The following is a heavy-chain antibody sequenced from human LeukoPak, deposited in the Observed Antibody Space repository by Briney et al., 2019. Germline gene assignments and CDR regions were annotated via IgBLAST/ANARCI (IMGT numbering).Heavy chain of an antibody. Sequence: SETLSLTCTVSGGSISSGDYYWSWIRQPPGKGLEWIGYIYYTGSTYFNPSLKSRVSTSVDTSKNQFSMKLSSVTAADTAVYYCARDGCSGSSCIGNWFDPWGQGTLVTVSS. V-gene: IGHV4-30-4*01. CDR1: GGSISSGDYY. CDR2: IYYTGST. D-gene: IGHD2-15*01. CDR3: ARDGCSGSSCIGNWFDP. J-gene: IGHJ5*02.